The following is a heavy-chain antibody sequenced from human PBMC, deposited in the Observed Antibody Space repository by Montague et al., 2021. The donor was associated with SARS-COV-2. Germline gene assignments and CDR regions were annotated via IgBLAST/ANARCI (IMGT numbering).Heavy chain of an antibody. V-gene: IGHV4-4*02. D-gene: IGHD3-3*01. CDR2: ICHTVGT. Sequence: SETLSLTCAVDLDSGVAEHWRSSVHLTPEHDLGWLREICHTVGTKYKPSLKSRVSMSVDKSWNQFSLRLTSLTAADTAIYYCARKGSGRSDLAYWGQGTLVTVPA. CDR1: LDSGVAEHW. CDR3: ARKGSGRSDLAY. J-gene: IGHJ4*02.